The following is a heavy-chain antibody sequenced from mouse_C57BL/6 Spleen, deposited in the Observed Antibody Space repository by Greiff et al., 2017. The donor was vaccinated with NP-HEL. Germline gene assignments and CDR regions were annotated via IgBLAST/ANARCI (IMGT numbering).Heavy chain of an antibody. Sequence: EVQLQQSGPELVKPGASVKISCKASGYTFTDYYMNWVKQSHGKSLEWIGDINPNNGGTSYNQKFKGKATLTVDKSSSTAYMELRSLTSEDSAVYYCARSRYYGHCDDWGQGTTLTVAS. D-gene: IGHD1-2*01. J-gene: IGHJ2*01. V-gene: IGHV1-26*01. CDR2: INPNNGGT. CDR3: ARSRYYGHCDD. CDR1: GYTFTDYY.